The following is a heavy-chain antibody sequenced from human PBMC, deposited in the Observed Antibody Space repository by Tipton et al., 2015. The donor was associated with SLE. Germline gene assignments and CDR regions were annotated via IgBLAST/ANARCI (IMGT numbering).Heavy chain of an antibody. CDR2: IYHSGST. CDR3: ARLAIRSRFDP. Sequence: LRLSCAVSGYSISSGYYWGWIRQPPGKGLEWIGSIYHSGSTYYNPSLKSRVTISVDTSKNQFSLKLSSVTAADTAVYYCARLAIRSRFDPWGQGTLVTVSS. CDR1: GYSISSGYY. J-gene: IGHJ5*02. V-gene: IGHV4-38-2*01. D-gene: IGHD5-12*01.